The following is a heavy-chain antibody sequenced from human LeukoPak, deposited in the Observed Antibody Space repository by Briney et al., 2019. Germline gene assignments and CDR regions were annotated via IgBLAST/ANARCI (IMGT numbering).Heavy chain of an antibody. CDR1: GGSISISSYY. CDR3: ARATPNYDILTGYAPDWFDP. D-gene: IGHD3-9*01. V-gene: IGHV4-39*07. Sequence: SETLSLTCTVSGGSISISSYYCGWIRKPPGKGLEWIGSIYYSGSTYYNPSLTSRVTISVDTSKNQFSLKLTSVTAADTAVYYCARATPNYDILTGYAPDWFDPWGQGTLVTVSS. J-gene: IGHJ5*02. CDR2: IYYSGST.